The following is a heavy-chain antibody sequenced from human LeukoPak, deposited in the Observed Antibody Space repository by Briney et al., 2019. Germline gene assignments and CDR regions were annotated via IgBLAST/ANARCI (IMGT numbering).Heavy chain of an antibody. CDR1: GFTFSDYY. CDR3: AREMRGCSGGSCYNWFDP. Sequence: GGSLRPSCAASGFTFSDYYMSWIRQAPGKGLEWVSYISSSGSTIYYADSMKGRFTISRDNAKNSLYLQMNSLRAEDTAVYYCAREMRGCSGGSCYNWFDPWGQGTLVTVSS. D-gene: IGHD2-15*01. J-gene: IGHJ5*02. CDR2: ISSSGSTI. V-gene: IGHV3-11*01.